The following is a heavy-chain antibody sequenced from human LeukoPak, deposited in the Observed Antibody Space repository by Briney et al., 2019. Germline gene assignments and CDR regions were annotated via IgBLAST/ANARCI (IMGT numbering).Heavy chain of an antibody. Sequence: GGSLGLSCAASGFTFSTYGMHWVRQAPGKGLEWVAVIAYDGSNKYYGDSVKGRFTISRDNPKNTLYLQMNSLRAEDTAVYYCAKGATMIVRGGMDVWGQGTTVTVSS. CDR3: AKGATMIVRGGMDV. D-gene: IGHD3-22*01. CDR2: IAYDGSNK. CDR1: GFTFSTYG. V-gene: IGHV3-30*18. J-gene: IGHJ6*02.